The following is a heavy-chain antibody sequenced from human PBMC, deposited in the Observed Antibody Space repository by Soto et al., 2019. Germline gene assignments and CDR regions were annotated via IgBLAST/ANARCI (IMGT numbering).Heavy chain of an antibody. CDR2: FYYTGST. V-gene: IGHV4-39*01. J-gene: IGHJ3*02. D-gene: IGHD1-26*01. CDR1: GGSISSSSYY. Sequence: SETLSLTCTVSGGSISSSSYYWVWIRHPPGKGLEWIGSFYYTGSTYYNPSLKSRVTISVDTSENQFSLKLSSVTAADTAVYYCARQPHHRVGSSISTLDIWGQGTVVTVSS. CDR3: ARQPHHRVGSSISTLDI.